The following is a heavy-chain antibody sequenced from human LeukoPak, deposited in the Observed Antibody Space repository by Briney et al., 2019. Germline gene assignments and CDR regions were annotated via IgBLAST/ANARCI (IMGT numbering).Heavy chain of an antibody. Sequence: PGGSLRLSCAASGFTFDDYAMHWVRQAPGKGLEWVSGISWNSGSIGYADSVKGRFTISRDNAKNSLYLQMNSLRAEDTALYYCAKAGGSGTYYSIDYWGQGTLVTVSS. CDR2: ISWNSGSI. CDR3: AKAGGSGTYYSIDY. J-gene: IGHJ4*02. V-gene: IGHV3-9*01. CDR1: GFTFDDYA. D-gene: IGHD3-10*01.